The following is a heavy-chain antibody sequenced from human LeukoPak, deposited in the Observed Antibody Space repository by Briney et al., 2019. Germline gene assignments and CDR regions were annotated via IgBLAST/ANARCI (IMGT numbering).Heavy chain of an antibody. J-gene: IGHJ4*02. CDR3: ARVAPIYSSSLFYLDY. Sequence: GGSLRLSCAASGFSFSSYVMHWVRQAPGKGLEWVAVIWYDGGNKYYADSVKGRFTISRDNSKNTLYLQMNSLRAEDAAVYYCARVAPIYSSSLFYLDYWGQGTLVTVSS. V-gene: IGHV3-33*01. D-gene: IGHD6-13*01. CDR2: IWYDGGNK. CDR1: GFSFSSYV.